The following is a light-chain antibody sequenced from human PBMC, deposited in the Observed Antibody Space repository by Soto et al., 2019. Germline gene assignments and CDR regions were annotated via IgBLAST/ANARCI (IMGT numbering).Light chain of an antibody. CDR3: QQYNSYPWT. J-gene: IGKJ1*01. Sequence: DIQMTQSPSSLSASLVDRDTIXSPASQGIRNDLGWYQQKPGKAPKLLIYDASSLESGVPSRFSGSGSGTEFTLTITSLQPDDFATYYCQQYNSYPWTFGQGTKVDIK. V-gene: IGKV1-17*01. CDR1: QGIRND. CDR2: DAS.